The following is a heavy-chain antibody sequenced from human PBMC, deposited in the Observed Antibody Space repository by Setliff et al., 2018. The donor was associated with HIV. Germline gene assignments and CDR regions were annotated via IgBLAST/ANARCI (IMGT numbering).Heavy chain of an antibody. D-gene: IGHD6-19*01. CDR1: GYTFTSYY. J-gene: IGHJ4*02. V-gene: IGHV1-46*01. CDR3: ARDSSGWSPFDY. Sequence: ASVKVSCKASGYTFTSYYMHWVRQAPGQGLEWMGIINPSGGSTSYAQKFQGRVTMTRDTSASTAYMELSSLRSEDTAVYYCARDSSGWSPFDYWGQGTLVTVSS. CDR2: INPSGGST.